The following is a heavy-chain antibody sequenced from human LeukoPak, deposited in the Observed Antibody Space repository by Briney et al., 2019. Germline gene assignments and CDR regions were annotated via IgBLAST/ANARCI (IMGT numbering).Heavy chain of an antibody. CDR3: ARDYYGP. Sequence: PGGPLRLSCAASGFTVRNNYMRWVRQAPGKELEWVSSIYSRDSTSYVYSVKGQFTISRGNSKNTLFLQMNSLRVEDTAVYYCARDYYGPWGQGTLVTVSS. V-gene: IGHV3-66*03. CDR1: GFTVRNNY. J-gene: IGHJ5*02. D-gene: IGHD3-22*01. CDR2: IYSRDST.